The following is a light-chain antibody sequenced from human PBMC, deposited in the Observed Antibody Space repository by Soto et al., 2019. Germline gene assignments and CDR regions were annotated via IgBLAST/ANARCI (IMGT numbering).Light chain of an antibody. CDR3: QSYDSSLSADYV. Sequence: QAVVTQPPSVSGAPGQRVTISCTGSSSNIGAGYDVHWYQQLPGTAPKLLIYGNSNRPSGAPDRFSGSKSGTSASLAITGLQAEDEADYYCQSYDSSLSADYVFGTGTKLTVL. J-gene: IGLJ1*01. V-gene: IGLV1-40*01. CDR1: SSNIGAGYD. CDR2: GNS.